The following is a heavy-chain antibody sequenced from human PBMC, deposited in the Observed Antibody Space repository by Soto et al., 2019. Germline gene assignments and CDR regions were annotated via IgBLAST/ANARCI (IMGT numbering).Heavy chain of an antibody. V-gene: IGHV4-39*01. CDR3: ARRLSVTVTTLLPIQDWYFEL. CDR1: GGSISSSSYY. J-gene: IGHJ2*01. D-gene: IGHD4-17*01. CDR2: IYYSGST. Sequence: SETLSLTCTVSGGSISSSSYYWGWIRQPPGKGLEWIGSIYYSGSTYYNPSLKSRVTISVDTSKNQFSLKLSSVTAADTAVFYCARRLSVTVTTLLPIQDWYFELWGRGTLRTVS.